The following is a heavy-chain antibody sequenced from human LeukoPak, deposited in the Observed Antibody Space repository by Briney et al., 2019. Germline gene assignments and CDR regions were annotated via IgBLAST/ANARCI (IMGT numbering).Heavy chain of an antibody. J-gene: IGHJ4*02. CDR3: AGDPSGWYYFDY. V-gene: IGHV3-21*01. CDR2: ISSSSYI. D-gene: IGHD6-19*01. Sequence: GGSLTLSCAASGFTFSSYSMNWVRQAPGKGLEWVSSISSSSYIYYADSVKGRFTISRDNAKNSLYLQMNSLRAEDTAVYYCAGDPSGWYYFDYWGQGTLVTVSS. CDR1: GFTFSSYS.